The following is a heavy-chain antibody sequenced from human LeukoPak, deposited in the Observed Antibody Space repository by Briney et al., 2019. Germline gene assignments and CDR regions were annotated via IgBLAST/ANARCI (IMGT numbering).Heavy chain of an antibody. CDR1: GFTFSSYG. D-gene: IGHD4-17*01. J-gene: IGHJ4*02. CDR2: IRYDGSNK. V-gene: IGHV3-30*02. CDR3: AKVPSSHYGDYRFDY. Sequence: GGSLRLSCAASGFTFSSYGVHWVRQAPGKGLEWVAFIRYDGSNKYYADSVKGRFTISRDNSKNTLYLQMNSLRAEDTAVYYCAKVPSSHYGDYRFDYWGQGTLVTVSS.